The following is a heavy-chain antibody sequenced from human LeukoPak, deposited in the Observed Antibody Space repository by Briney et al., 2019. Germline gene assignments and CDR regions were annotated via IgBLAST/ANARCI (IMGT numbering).Heavy chain of an antibody. J-gene: IGHJ4*02. V-gene: IGHV3-48*04. CDR1: GFTFSSYS. CDR3: ARVNPYDSSGYYYERFYFDY. CDR2: ISSSSSTI. Sequence: GGSLRLSCAASGFTFSSYSMNWVRQAPGKGLEWVSYISSSSSTIYYADSVKGRFTISRDNAKNSLYLQMNSLRAEDTAVYYCARVNPYDSSGYYYERFYFDYWGQGTLVTVSS. D-gene: IGHD3-22*01.